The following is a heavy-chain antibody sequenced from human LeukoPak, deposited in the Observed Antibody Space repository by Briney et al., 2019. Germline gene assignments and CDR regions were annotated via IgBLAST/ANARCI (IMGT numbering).Heavy chain of an antibody. J-gene: IGHJ4*02. Sequence: SETLSLTCTVSGGSISSGGYYWSWIRQHPGKGLEWIRYIYYSGSTYYNPSLKSRVTISVDTSKNQFSLKLSSVTAADTAVYYCARASAAGSFDYWGQGTLVTVSS. CDR1: GGSISSGGYY. CDR3: ARASAAGSFDY. V-gene: IGHV4-31*03. CDR2: IYYSGST. D-gene: IGHD6-13*01.